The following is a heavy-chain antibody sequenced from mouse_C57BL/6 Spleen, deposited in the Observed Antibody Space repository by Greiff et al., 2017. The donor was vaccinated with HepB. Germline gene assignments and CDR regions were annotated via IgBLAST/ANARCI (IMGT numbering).Heavy chain of an antibody. J-gene: IGHJ1*03. CDR2: INPSTGGT. Sequence: EVQLQQSGPELVKPGASVKISCKASGYSFTGYYMNWVKQSPEKSLEWIGEINPSTGGTTYNQKFKAKATLTVDKSSSTAYMQLKSLTSEDSAVYYRARGGQGWYFDVWGTGTTVTVSS. CDR3: ARGGQGWYFDV. V-gene: IGHV1-42*01. CDR1: GYSFTGYY.